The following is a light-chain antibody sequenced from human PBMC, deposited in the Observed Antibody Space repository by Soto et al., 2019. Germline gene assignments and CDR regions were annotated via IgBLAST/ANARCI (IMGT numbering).Light chain of an antibody. CDR3: YSYAGSNTLV. CDR1: SSDVGGYNY. CDR2: EVS. J-gene: IGLJ2*01. V-gene: IGLV2-8*01. Sequence: QSALTQPPSASGSPGQSVTISCTGTSSDVGGYNYVSWYQQHPGKAPKLMIYEVSKRPSGVPDRFCGSKSGNTASLTVSGLQAEDEADYYCYSYAGSNTLVFGGGTKLTVL.